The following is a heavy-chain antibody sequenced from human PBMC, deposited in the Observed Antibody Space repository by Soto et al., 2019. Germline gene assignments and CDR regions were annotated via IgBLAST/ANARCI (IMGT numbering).Heavy chain of an antibody. CDR3: AREDSRSYHRGPKDRSNWFDP. Sequence: QVQLVQSGAEVKKPGASVKVSCKASGYIFTSYYMHWVRQAPGQGLEWMGIINPSGGSTSYAQKFKGRVTMTRDTATSTVHMELSSLRSEDTAVYYCAREDSRSYHRGPKDRSNWFDPWGQGILVTDSS. CDR1: GYIFTSYY. CDR2: INPSGGST. J-gene: IGHJ5*02. V-gene: IGHV1-46*01. D-gene: IGHD1-26*01.